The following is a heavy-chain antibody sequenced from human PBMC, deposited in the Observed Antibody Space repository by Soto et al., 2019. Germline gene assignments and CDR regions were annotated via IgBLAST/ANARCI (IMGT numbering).Heavy chain of an antibody. CDR1: GFTFSSYA. CDR3: ATGIQLWFSLPDS. CDR2: ITGSGVNT. V-gene: IGHV3-23*01. Sequence: EVQLLESGGGLVQPGGSLRLSCAASGFTFSSYAMIWVRQAPGKGLVWVSTITGSGVNTYYADSVQGRFTISRDTSKKTLYLQLNSLRAEDTSVYYCATGIQLWFSLPDSWGQGTLVTVSS. D-gene: IGHD5-18*01. J-gene: IGHJ4*02.